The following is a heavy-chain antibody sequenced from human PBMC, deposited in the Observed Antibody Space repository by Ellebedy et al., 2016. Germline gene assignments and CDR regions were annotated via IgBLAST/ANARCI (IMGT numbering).Heavy chain of an antibody. CDR1: GGSVDTYY. CDR3: ARDNYSNTRRYYYFPPYAFDS. J-gene: IGHJ4*02. Sequence: SETLSLTXTVSGGSVDTYYWTWIRQSPGKGLDWIGYVFYGGSTKYNPSLRSRVTISIDTSKNQFSLKLDSVTAADTAVYYCARDNYSNTRRYYYFPPYAFDSWGQGALVTVSS. CDR2: VFYGGST. V-gene: IGHV4-59*02. D-gene: IGHD3-22*01.